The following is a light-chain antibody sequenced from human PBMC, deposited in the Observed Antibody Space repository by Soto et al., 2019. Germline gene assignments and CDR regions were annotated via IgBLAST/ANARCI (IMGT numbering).Light chain of an antibody. CDR1: QSVSSSY. CDR2: GAS. Sequence: EIVLTQSPGTLSLSPGERATLSCRASQSVSSSYLDWYQQQPGQAPRLLIYGASSRATGIPERFSGSGSGTDFTLTISRLEPEDFAVYYCQQYGSSPPWTFGQGTKVEIK. CDR3: QQYGSSPPWT. J-gene: IGKJ1*01. V-gene: IGKV3-20*01.